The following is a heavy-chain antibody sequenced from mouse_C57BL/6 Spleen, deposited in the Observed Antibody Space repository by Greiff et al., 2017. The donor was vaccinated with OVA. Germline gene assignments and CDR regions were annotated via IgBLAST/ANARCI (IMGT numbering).Heavy chain of an antibody. CDR3: ARWVYGNYGYFDV. V-gene: IGHV1S126*01. J-gene: IGHJ1*03. CDR1: GYAFSSSW. Sequence: VQLQQSGPELVKPGASVKISCKASGYAFSSSWMNWVKQRPGQGLEWIGEIDPSDSYTNYNQKFKGKSTLTVDKSSSTAYMQLSSLTSEDSAVYYCARWVYGNYGYFDVWGTGTTVTVSS. D-gene: IGHD2-1*01. CDR2: IDPSDSYT.